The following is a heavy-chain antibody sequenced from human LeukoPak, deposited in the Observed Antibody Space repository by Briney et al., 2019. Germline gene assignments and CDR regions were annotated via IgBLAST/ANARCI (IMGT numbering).Heavy chain of an antibody. CDR2: INHSGST. V-gene: IGHV4-34*01. Sequence: SETLSLTCTVSGGSISSYYWSWIRQPPGKGLEWIGEINHSGSTNYNPSLKSRVTISVDTSKNQFSLKLSSVTAADTAVYYCARGVAAITLAHWGQGTLVTVSS. CDR3: ARGVAAITLAH. CDR1: GGSISSYY. D-gene: IGHD2-21*02. J-gene: IGHJ5*02.